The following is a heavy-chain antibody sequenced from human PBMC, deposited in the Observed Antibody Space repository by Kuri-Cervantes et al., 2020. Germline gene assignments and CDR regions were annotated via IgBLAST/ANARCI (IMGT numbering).Heavy chain of an antibody. J-gene: IGHJ3*02. CDR1: GYAFTSYG. CDR2: ISAYNGNT. D-gene: IGHD4-17*01. V-gene: IGHV1-18*01. Sequence: ASVKVSCKASGYAFTSYGISWVRQAPGQGLEWMGWISAYNGNTNYAQKLQGRVTMTTDTSASTAYMELRSLRPDDTAVYYCARVYGDYELGIWGQGTMVTVSS. CDR3: ARVYGDYELGI.